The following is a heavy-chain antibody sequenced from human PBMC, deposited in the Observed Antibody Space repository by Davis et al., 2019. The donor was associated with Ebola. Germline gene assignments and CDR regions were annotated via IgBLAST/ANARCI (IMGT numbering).Heavy chain of an antibody. J-gene: IGHJ5*02. CDR3: AKVHPPTTVTTGWFDP. CDR2: ISVRSIT. Sequence: PGASLRLSCAASGFILSSYSMSWVRQAPGKGLEWVSSISVRSITYHADSVKGRFTISRDNSKNTLYLQMNSLRAEDTAVYYCAKVHPPTTVTTGWFDPWGQGTLVTVSS. CDR1: GFILSSYS. D-gene: IGHD4-17*01. V-gene: IGHV3-23*01.